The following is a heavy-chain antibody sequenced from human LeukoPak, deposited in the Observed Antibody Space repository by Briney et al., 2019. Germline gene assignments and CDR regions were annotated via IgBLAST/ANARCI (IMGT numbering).Heavy chain of an antibody. Sequence: GESLKISCKGSGYSFTSYWIGWVRQVPGKGLEWMGIIYPGDSDTRYSPSFQGQVTISADKSISTAYLQWSSLKASDTAMYYCARVSPFYDSSGYNDYWGQGTLDTVSS. J-gene: IGHJ4*02. CDR2: IYPGDSDT. CDR1: GYSFTSYW. D-gene: IGHD3-22*01. V-gene: IGHV5-51*01. CDR3: ARVSPFYDSSGYNDY.